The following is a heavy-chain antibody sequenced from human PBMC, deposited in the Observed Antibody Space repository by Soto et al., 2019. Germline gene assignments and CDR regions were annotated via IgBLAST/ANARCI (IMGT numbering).Heavy chain of an antibody. Sequence: QVQLQESGPGLVRPSQTLSLTCSVSGGSISSGNYYWSWIRQHPGKGLDWIGYIYYSGSTYYNPSLKSRVNISVEPSKHPFSLKLSSVTAAETAVYFCAREPIATNRFDPWGQGTLVPVSS. CDR3: AREPIATNRFDP. CDR2: IYYSGST. CDR1: GGSISSGNYY. J-gene: IGHJ5*02. V-gene: IGHV4-31*03. D-gene: IGHD6-13*01.